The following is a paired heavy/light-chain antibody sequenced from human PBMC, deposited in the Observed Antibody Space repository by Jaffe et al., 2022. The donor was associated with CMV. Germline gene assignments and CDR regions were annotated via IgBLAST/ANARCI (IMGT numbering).Light chain of an antibody. V-gene: IGKV1-27*01. CDR1: QGISNY. CDR3: QKYGSAPRT. CDR2: AAS. Sequence: DIQMTQSPSSLSASAGDRVTITCRASQGISNYLAWYQQKPGKVPELLIYAASTLQSGVPSRFSGSGSGTDFTLTISSLQPEDVATYYCQKYGSAPRTFGRGTKVEIK. J-gene: IGKJ1*01.
Heavy chain of an antibody. V-gene: IGHV4-34*01. D-gene: IGHD6-13*01. CDR2: INHRGST. CDR3: ARRGVVAAAGQLDY. J-gene: IGHJ4*02. Sequence: QVQLQQWGAGLLQPSETLSLTCAVYSGSFSGYYWSWIRQPPGKGLEWIGEINHRGSTNYNPSLKSRVTMSVDTSQNHISLKLSSVAAADTGIYYCARRGVVAAAGQLDYWGQGTLVTVSS. CDR1: SGSFSGYY.